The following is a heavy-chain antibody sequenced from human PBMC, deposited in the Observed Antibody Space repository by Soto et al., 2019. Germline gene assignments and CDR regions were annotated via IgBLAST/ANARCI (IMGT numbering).Heavy chain of an antibody. V-gene: IGHV5-10-1*01. J-gene: IGHJ4*02. D-gene: IGHD6-6*01. CDR3: ATDACPYNSSSPVAY. CDR1: GYSFCNYW. Sequence: GESLKISCKGSGYSFCNYWITWVRQVPGKGLEWMGRIDPSDTYTTYCPSFQGHVTISLDKSITTAYLQLSSLKASYTAIYYCATDACPYNSSSPVAYWCQGTLVTVSS. CDR2: IDPSDTYT.